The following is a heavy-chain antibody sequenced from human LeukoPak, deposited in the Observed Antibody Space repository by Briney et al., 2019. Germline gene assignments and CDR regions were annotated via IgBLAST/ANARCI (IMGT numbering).Heavy chain of an antibody. D-gene: IGHD6-19*01. V-gene: IGHV4-38-2*02. Sequence: SETLSLTCAVSGYSISSGYYWGWIRQPPGKGLEWIGSIYHSGSTYYNPSLKSRVTISVDTSKNQFSLKLSSVAAADTAVYYCAREVAGSENWYLDLWGRGTLVTVSS. CDR1: GYSISSGYY. J-gene: IGHJ2*01. CDR2: IYHSGST. CDR3: AREVAGSENWYLDL.